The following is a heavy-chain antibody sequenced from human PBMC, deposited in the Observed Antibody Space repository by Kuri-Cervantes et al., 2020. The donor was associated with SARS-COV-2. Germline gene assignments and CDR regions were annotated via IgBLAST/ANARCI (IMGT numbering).Heavy chain of an antibody. Sequence: ASVKVSCKASGGTFSSYAISWVRQAPGQGLEWMGWMNPNSGNTGYAQKFQGRVTMTRNTSISTAYMELSSLRSEDTAVYYCAREAMVQGVIIWGYWGQGTLVTVSS. CDR3: AREAMVQGVIIWGY. CDR2: MNPNSGNT. V-gene: IGHV1-8*02. CDR1: GGTFSSYA. J-gene: IGHJ4*02. D-gene: IGHD3-10*01.